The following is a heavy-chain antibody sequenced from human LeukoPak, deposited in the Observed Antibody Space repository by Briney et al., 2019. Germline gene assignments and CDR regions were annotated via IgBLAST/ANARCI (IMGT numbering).Heavy chain of an antibody. CDR2: IYYRGST. V-gene: IGHV4-59*01. Sequence: SETLSLTCTVSGGSISSYYWSWIRQPPGKGLEWIGYIYYRGSTNYNPSLKSRVTISVDTSKNQFSLKLSSVTAADTAVYYCARFLSMGYYFDYWGQGTLVTVSS. CDR1: GGSISSYY. D-gene: IGHD2/OR15-2a*01. J-gene: IGHJ4*02. CDR3: ARFLSMGYYFDY.